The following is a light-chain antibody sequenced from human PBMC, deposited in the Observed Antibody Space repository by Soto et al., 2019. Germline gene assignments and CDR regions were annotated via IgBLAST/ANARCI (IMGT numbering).Light chain of an antibody. CDR3: CSYAGSSTLYV. CDR2: EGS. V-gene: IGLV2-23*01. J-gene: IGLJ1*01. Sequence: QSVLTQPASLSGSPGQSITISCTGTSSDVGSYNLVSWYQQHPGKAPKLMIYEGSKRPSGVSNRFSGSKSDNTASLTISGLQAEDEADYYCCSYAGSSTLYVFGTGTKVTVL. CDR1: SSDVGSYNL.